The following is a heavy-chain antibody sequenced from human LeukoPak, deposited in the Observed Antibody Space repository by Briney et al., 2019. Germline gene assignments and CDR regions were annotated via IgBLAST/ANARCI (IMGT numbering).Heavy chain of an antibody. CDR3: ARHGIQLWSPFDY. D-gene: IGHD5-18*01. CDR2: IYPGDSDT. CDR1: GYSFTSYR. J-gene: IGHJ4*02. V-gene: IGHV5-51*01. Sequence: GESLKISCKGSGYSFTSYRIGWVRQMPGKGLEWMGIIYPGDSDTRYSPSFQGQVTISADKSISTAYLQWSSLKASDTAMYYCARHGIQLWSPFDYWGQGTLVTVSS.